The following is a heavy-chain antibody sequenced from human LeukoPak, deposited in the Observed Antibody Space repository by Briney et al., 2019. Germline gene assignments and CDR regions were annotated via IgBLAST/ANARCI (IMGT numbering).Heavy chain of an antibody. V-gene: IGHV3-30-3*01. CDR1: GFTFSSYA. J-gene: IGHJ3*02. CDR3: ARDRSYCFYSSGYPDAFDI. D-gene: IGHD3-22*01. Sequence: SLRLTCPASGFTFSSYAMHWVRQAPGKEREWVAVISYYGSNKYYADSVKDRFTLPRDNSKSTLYLQMISLSAEDTAVYYCARDRSYCFYSSGYPDAFDIWGEGTRVTVSS. CDR2: ISYYGSNK.